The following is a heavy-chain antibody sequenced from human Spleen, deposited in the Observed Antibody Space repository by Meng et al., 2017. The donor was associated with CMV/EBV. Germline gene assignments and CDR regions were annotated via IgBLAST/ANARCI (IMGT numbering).Heavy chain of an antibody. D-gene: IGHD3-22*01. Sequence: GSISSGGYCWSWIRQHPGKGLEWIGYIYYSGSTYYDPSLKSRVTISVDTSKNQFSLKLSSVTAADTAVYYCAREERYYDSSGYYYYWGQGTLVTVSS. CDR1: GSISSGGYC. CDR2: IYYSGST. CDR3: AREERYYDSSGYYYY. J-gene: IGHJ4*02. V-gene: IGHV4-31*02.